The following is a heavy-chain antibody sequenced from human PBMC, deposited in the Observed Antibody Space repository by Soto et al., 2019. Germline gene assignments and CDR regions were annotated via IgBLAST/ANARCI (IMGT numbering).Heavy chain of an antibody. V-gene: IGHV3-72*01. CDR3: TRSQERYYDSSGFDF. CDR1: EFSISEHY. CDR2: SRSKANSYTT. J-gene: IGHJ4*02. D-gene: IGHD3-22*01. Sequence: RDSCAVGEFSISEHYMDCVRKAPGKGLEWVGRSRSKANSYTTEYAASVKGRFTISRDDSKNSLYLQMNSLKTEDTAVYYCTRSQERYYDSSGFDFWGLGTLVTVSS.